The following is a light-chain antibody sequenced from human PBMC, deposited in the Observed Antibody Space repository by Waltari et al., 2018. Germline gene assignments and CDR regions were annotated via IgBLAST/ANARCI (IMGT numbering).Light chain of an antibody. V-gene: IGLV2-11*01. Sequence: QSALTQPRPVSGSPGQSVTISCTGTSSDVGTYKYVSWHQQPPGQAPKLIIFGVSKRPSGGPDRFSGSKSGDTASLTISGLQAEDEADYYCCSYTVSNTLLFGGGTKLTVL. CDR3: CSYTVSNTLL. J-gene: IGLJ3*02. CDR2: GVS. CDR1: SSDVGTYKY.